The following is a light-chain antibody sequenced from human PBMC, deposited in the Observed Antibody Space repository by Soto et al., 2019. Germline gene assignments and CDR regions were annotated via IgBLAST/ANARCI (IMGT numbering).Light chain of an antibody. V-gene: IGKV3D-15*01. CDR1: QSVSSN. CDR3: QQYNNWPRT. Sequence: EIVVTQAPATLSVSPGERATLSCRASQSVSSNLAWYQQKPGQAPRLLIYAASTRATGIPARFSGSGSGTEFTLTISSLQSEDFAVYYCQQYNNWPRTFGPGTKVDIK. J-gene: IGKJ3*01. CDR2: AAS.